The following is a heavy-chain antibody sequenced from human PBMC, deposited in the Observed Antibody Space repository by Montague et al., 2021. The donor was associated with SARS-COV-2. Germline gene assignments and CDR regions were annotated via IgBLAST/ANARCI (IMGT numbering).Heavy chain of an antibody. D-gene: IGHD3-10*01. Sequence: SLRLSCAASGFTFSSYGMFWVRQTPGKGLEWVSVISGSGGSTYYADSVKGRFTISRDNSKNTLYPQMNSLRAEDTAVYYCAKGLSSGSYYSSYFDYWGQGTLVTVSS. CDR3: AKGLSSGSYYSSYFDY. CDR2: ISGSGGST. CDR1: GFTFSSYG. V-gene: IGHV3-23*01. J-gene: IGHJ4*02.